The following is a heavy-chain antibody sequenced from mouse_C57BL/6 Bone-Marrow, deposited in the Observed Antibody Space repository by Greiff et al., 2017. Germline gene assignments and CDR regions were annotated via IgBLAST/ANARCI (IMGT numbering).Heavy chain of an antibody. J-gene: IGHJ1*03. V-gene: IGHV1-72*01. CDR2: IDPNSGGT. CDR1: GYTFTSYW. CDR3: ARQGYYGSSLGYFDV. Sequence: QVQLQQPGAELVKPGASVKLSCKASGYTFTSYWMHWVKQRPGRGLEWIGRIDPNSGGTKYNEKFKSKATLTVDKPASTAYMQLSILTSEDSAVYYCARQGYYGSSLGYFDVWGTGTTVTVSS. D-gene: IGHD1-1*01.